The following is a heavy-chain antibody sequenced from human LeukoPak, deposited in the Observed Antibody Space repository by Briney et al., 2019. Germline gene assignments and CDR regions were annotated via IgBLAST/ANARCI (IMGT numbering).Heavy chain of an antibody. D-gene: IGHD3-22*01. CDR3: AKDESSGYYYLDS. CDR1: GFTFRRNA. V-gene: IGHV3-23*01. J-gene: IGHJ5*01. Sequence: GGSLRLSCAASGFTFRRNAMTWVRQAPGKGLEWVSIITGSAESAYYADSVKGRFSISRDNSKNTLHLQLKSLRAEDTAVYYCAKDESSGYYYLDSWGQGTLVTVSS. CDR2: ITGSAESA.